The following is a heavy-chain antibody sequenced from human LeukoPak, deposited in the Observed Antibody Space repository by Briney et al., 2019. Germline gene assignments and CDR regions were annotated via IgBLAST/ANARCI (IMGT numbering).Heavy chain of an antibody. CDR1: GFTFSSYG. CDR3: ARAAYSSGWII. D-gene: IGHD6-19*01. V-gene: IGHV3-33*01. CDR2: IWYDGSNK. Sequence: QPGGSLRLSCAASGFTFSSYGMHWVRQAPGKGLEWVAVIWYDGSNKYYADSVKGRFTISRDNSKNTLYLQMNSLRAEDTAVYYCARAAYSSGWIIWGQGTMVTVSS. J-gene: IGHJ3*02.